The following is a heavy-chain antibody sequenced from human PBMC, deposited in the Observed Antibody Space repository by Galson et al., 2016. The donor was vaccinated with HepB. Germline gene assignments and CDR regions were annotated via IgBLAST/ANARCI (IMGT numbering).Heavy chain of an antibody. Sequence: ETLSLTCTVSNDSINRYYWTWIRQPPTKELEWIGYMYYNGGSNYNPSLRSRVTISLDTSKNQVSLKMTSVTAADTAVYYCARISPSSSGWPDHWGQGTLVTVSS. D-gene: IGHD6-19*01. CDR3: ARISPSSSGWPDH. V-gene: IGHV4-59*13. J-gene: IGHJ4*02. CDR2: MYYNGGS. CDR1: NDSINRYY.